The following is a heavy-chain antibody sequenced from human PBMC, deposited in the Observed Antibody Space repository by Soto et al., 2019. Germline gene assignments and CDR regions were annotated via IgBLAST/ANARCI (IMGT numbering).Heavy chain of an antibody. D-gene: IGHD5-18*01. Sequence: PSETLSLTCTVSGGSISSGGYYWSWIRQHPGKGLEWIGHIYYSGSTYYNPSLKSRVTISVDTSKNQFSLKLSSVTAADTAVYYCARDGGIQLAMAGENWFDPWGQGTLVTVS. CDR1: GGSISSGGYY. CDR2: IYYSGST. J-gene: IGHJ5*02. CDR3: ARDGGIQLAMAGENWFDP. V-gene: IGHV4-31*03.